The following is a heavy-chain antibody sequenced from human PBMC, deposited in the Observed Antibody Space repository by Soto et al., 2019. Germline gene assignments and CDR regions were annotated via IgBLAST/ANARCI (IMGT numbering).Heavy chain of an antibody. J-gene: IGHJ6*02. CDR3: VRDIVRIIYYGMAV. Sequence: ASVKVSCKASGYTFTSYGISWVRQAPGQGLEWMGWISAYNGNTNYAQKLQGRVTMTTDTSTSTAYMELRSLRSDDTAVYYCVRDIVRIIYYGMAVWGQGTTVTVSS. CDR1: GYTFTSYG. D-gene: IGHD3-16*02. V-gene: IGHV1-18*01. CDR2: ISAYNGNT.